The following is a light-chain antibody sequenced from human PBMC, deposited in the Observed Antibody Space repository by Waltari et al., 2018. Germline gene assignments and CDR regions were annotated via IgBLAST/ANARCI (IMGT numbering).Light chain of an antibody. CDR2: WAS. V-gene: IGKV4-1*01. CDR1: PSLLHTNNKNY. J-gene: IGKJ2*01. Sequence: DIVVTQSPDSLAVSLGERATIHSKSRPSLLHTNNKNYLAWYQLRPGQPPKLLIYWASTRESGVPGRFSGSGSGTDFTLTISGLQAEDVAVYYCQQYYSTPNTFGQGTKLEIK. CDR3: QQYYSTPNT.